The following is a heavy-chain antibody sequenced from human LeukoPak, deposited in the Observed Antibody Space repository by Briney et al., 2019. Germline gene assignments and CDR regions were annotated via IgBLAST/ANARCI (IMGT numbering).Heavy chain of an antibody. CDR1: GFTFSSYA. Sequence: GGSLRLSCAASGFTFSSYAMSWVRQAPGKGLEWVSAISGSGGSTYYADSVKGRFTISRDNSKNTLYLQMNSLRAEDTAVYYCAKIRGYSGSYVRYNWFDPWGQGTLVTVSS. CDR3: AKIRGYSGSYVRYNWFDP. D-gene: IGHD1-26*01. J-gene: IGHJ5*02. V-gene: IGHV3-23*01. CDR2: ISGSGGST.